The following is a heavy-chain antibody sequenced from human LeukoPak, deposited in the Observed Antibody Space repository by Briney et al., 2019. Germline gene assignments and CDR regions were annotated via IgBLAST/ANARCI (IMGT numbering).Heavy chain of an antibody. CDR1: GFTFSRYV. J-gene: IGHJ3*02. D-gene: IGHD1-14*01. CDR3: ARESEAFDI. V-gene: IGHV3-23*01. CDR2: TSGSGGST. Sequence: GGSLRLSCAASGFTFSRYVMSWVRQAPGKGLEWVSATSGSGGSTYYADSVKGRFTISRDNSKNTLYLQMNSLRAEDTAVYYCARESEAFDIWGQGTMVTVSS.